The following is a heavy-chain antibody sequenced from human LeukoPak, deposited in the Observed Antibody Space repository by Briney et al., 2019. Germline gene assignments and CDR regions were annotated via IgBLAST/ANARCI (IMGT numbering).Heavy chain of an antibody. D-gene: IGHD4/OR15-4a*01. Sequence: SETLSLTCTVSGDSISPYYWSWIRHPPGKGLEWIGYISYSGDTNYNPSLKSRVTMSVDTSKNQLSLKLSSVTAADTAVYYCATSRSANYFSGYWGQGTLVTVSS. CDR3: ATSRSANYFSGY. J-gene: IGHJ4*02. V-gene: IGHV4-59*12. CDR2: ISYSGDT. CDR1: GDSISPYY.